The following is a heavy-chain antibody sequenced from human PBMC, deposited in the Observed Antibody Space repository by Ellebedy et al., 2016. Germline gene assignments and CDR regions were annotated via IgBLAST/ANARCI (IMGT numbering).Heavy chain of an antibody. CDR1: GGSISSYY. CDR3: ARHPIIAAAKNSWFDP. J-gene: IGHJ5*02. D-gene: IGHD6-13*01. CDR2: INHSGST. V-gene: IGHV4-34*01. Sequence: GSLRLSCTVSGGSISSYYWSWIRQPPGKGLEWIGEINHSGSTNYNPSLKSRVTISVDTSKNQFSLKLSSVTAADTAVYYCARHPIIAAAKNSWFDPWGQGTLVTVSS.